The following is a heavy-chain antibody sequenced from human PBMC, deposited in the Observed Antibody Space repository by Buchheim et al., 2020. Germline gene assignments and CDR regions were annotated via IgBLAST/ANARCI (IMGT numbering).Heavy chain of an antibody. Sequence: EVQLLESGGGLAQPGGSLRLSCAASGFTLRSYVMSWVRQAPGKGLEWVSSISESGTSTYSADSVKGRLTISRDNSKNMVYLQMSSLRAEDTAIYYCAKVRYDYVWGTYTQPGNYGMDVWGQGTT. CDR2: ISESGTST. V-gene: IGHV3-23*01. CDR3: AKVRYDYVWGTYTQPGNYGMDV. D-gene: IGHD3-16*01. J-gene: IGHJ6*02. CDR1: GFTLRSYV.